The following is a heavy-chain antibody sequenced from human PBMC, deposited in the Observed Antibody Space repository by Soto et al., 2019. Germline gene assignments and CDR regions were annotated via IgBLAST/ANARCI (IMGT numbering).Heavy chain of an antibody. CDR1: DFLIKTFW. CDR2: INLAGTEK. V-gene: IGHV3-7*05. D-gene: IGHD3-16*01. Sequence: EVQLVESGGGLVQPGGSLRLSCAAPDFLIKTFWMSWARQAPGKGLEWVANINLAGTEKNYVDSVKGRFTISRDNAKNSLYVQMNTLRGEETAMSYCESGRSFGLWGQRTQVNVSS. J-gene: IGHJ1*01. CDR3: ESGRSFGL.